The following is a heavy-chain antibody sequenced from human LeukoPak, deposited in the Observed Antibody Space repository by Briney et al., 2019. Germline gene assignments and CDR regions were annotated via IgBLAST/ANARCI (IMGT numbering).Heavy chain of an antibody. Sequence: GGSLRLSCAASGFTFSSYAMSWVRQAPGKGLGWVSAISGSGGSTYYADSVKGRFTISRDNSKNTLYLQMNSLRAEDTAVYYCAKSGKGLWFGELFEFDYWGQGTLVTVSS. CDR3: AKSGKGLWFGELFEFDY. CDR2: ISGSGGST. V-gene: IGHV3-23*01. J-gene: IGHJ4*02. D-gene: IGHD3-10*01. CDR1: GFTFSSYA.